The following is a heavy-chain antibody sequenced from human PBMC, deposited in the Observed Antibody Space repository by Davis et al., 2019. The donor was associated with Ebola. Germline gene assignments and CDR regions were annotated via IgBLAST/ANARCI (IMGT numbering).Heavy chain of an antibody. Sequence: GESLKISCAASGFTFSTYWMSWVRQAPGKGLEWVANIKEDGSERYYADSVKGRFTISRDNAKKSLHLQLNSLRAEDTAVYYCARDYPLAVAGSPYWDYYNGMDVWGQGTTVTVSS. D-gene: IGHD6-19*01. CDR2: IKEDGSER. CDR3: ARDYPLAVAGSPYWDYYNGMDV. J-gene: IGHJ6*02. CDR1: GFTFSTYW. V-gene: IGHV3-7*01.